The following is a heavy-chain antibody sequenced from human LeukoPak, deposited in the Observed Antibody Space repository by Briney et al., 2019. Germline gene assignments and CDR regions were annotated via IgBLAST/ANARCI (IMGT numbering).Heavy chain of an antibody. CDR1: GFTLSSYA. CDR3: ARDGTAPGLYFDL. V-gene: IGHV3-23*01. Sequence: AGGSLRLSCAASGFTLSSYAMSWVRQAPGKGLEWVSSISASGGSTNYADSVKGRFTISRDNSKNTVYLQMNSLRAEDTAVYYCARDGTAPGLYFDLWGQGTLVTVSS. D-gene: IGHD6-13*01. CDR2: ISASGGST. J-gene: IGHJ4*01.